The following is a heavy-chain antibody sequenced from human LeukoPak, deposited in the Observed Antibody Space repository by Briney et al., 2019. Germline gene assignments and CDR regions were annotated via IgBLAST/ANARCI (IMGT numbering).Heavy chain of an antibody. J-gene: IGHJ4*02. V-gene: IGHV5-51*01. CDR1: GYSFTSYW. CDR2: IYPGDSDT. Sequence: GESLKISCKGSGYSFTSYWTGWVRQMPGKGLEWMGIIYPGDSDTRYSPSFQGQVTISADKSISTAYLQWSSLKASDTAMYYCARGDNYYGSGSYYNVFFFDYWGQGTLVTVSS. D-gene: IGHD3-10*01. CDR3: ARGDNYYGSGSYYNVFFFDY.